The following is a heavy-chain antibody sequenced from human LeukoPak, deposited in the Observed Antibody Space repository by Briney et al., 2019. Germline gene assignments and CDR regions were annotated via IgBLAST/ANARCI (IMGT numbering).Heavy chain of an antibody. Sequence: GGSLRLSCAASGFIFSSYTMSWVRQAPGKGLEWIALMWYDGTIKDYADSVKGRFTVSRDTSKNTVYLQMNSLRVDDTAVYYCARDWANWFDPWGQGTLVTVSS. CDR2: MWYDGTIK. J-gene: IGHJ5*02. CDR3: ARDWANWFDP. CDR1: GFIFSSYT. D-gene: IGHD3-16*01. V-gene: IGHV3-33*08.